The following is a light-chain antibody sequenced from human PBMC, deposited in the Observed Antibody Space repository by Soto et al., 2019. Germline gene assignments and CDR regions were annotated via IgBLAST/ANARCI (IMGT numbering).Light chain of an antibody. Sequence: QSALTQPASVSGSPGQSITISCTGNSSVVGSYNLVSWYQQHPGKAPKLMIYEGTKRPSGVSDRFSGSRSGNTASLTISGLQAEDEADYYCCSYASSSTYVFGSGTKVTVL. V-gene: IGLV2-23*01. CDR2: EGT. J-gene: IGLJ1*01. CDR3: CSYASSSTYV. CDR1: SSVVGSYNL.